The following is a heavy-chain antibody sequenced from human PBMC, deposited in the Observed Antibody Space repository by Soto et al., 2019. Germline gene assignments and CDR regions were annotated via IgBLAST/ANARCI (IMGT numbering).Heavy chain of an antibody. Sequence: GGSLRLSCAASGFTFSSYGMHWVRQAPGKGLEWVAVIWYDGSNKYYADSVKGRFTISRDNSKNTLYLQMNSLRAEDTAVYYCARETYYYDSRGYYGGMDVWGQGTTVTVSS. V-gene: IGHV3-33*01. D-gene: IGHD3-22*01. J-gene: IGHJ6*02. CDR1: GFTFSSYG. CDR3: ARETYYYDSRGYYGGMDV. CDR2: IWYDGSNK.